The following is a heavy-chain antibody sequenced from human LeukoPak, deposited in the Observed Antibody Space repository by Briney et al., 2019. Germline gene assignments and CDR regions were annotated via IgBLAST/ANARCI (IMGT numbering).Heavy chain of an antibody. V-gene: IGHV4-61*02. CDR3: ARLSRDGYNFVDY. Sequence: KPSETLSLTCTVSGGSISSGSYYWSWIRQPAGKGLGWIGRIYTSGSTNYNPSLKSRVTISVDTSKNQFSLKLSSVTAADTAVYYCARLSRDGYNFVDYWGQGTLVTVSS. CDR1: GGSISSGSYY. D-gene: IGHD5-24*01. CDR2: IYTSGST. J-gene: IGHJ4*02.